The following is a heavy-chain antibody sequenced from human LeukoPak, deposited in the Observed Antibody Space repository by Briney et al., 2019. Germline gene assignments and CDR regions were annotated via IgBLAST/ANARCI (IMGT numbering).Heavy chain of an antibody. CDR3: ARSLRPDY. CDR1: GFTFSTYS. V-gene: IGHV3-48*02. Sequence: GGSLRLSCAASGFTFSTYSMGWVRQASGKGLEWVSSISRTGGIIYYSDSVKGRFTISRDNAKNSLILQMNSLRDEDTAMYYCARSLRPDYWGQGTLVTVSS. CDR2: ISRTGGII. J-gene: IGHJ4*02.